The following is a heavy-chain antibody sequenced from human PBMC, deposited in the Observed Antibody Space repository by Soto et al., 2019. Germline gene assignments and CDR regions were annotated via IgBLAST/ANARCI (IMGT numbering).Heavy chain of an antibody. CDR1: GYTLTELS. CDR2: FDPEDGET. Sequence: ASVKVSCKVSGYTLTELSMHWVRQAPGKGLEWMGGFDPEDGETIYAQKFQGRVTMTEDTSTDTAYMELSSLRSEDTAVYYCATAEIGWGIAAAGPDYWGQGTLVTVSS. V-gene: IGHV1-24*01. D-gene: IGHD6-13*01. J-gene: IGHJ4*02. CDR3: ATAEIGWGIAAAGPDY.